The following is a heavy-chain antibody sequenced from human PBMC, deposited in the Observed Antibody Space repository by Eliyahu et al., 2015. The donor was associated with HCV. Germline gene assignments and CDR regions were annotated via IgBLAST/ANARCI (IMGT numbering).Heavy chain of an antibody. CDR2: INHSGST. D-gene: IGHD3-10*01. CDR1: GGSFTGYY. J-gene: IGHJ4*02. Sequence: QVHLQQWGAGLLKPSETLSLTCAVYGGSFTGYYWSWIRQPPGKGLEWIGEINHSGSTKYNPSLKSRVTISVDTSKNQFSLKLSSVTAADTAVYYCHAQEEGRLVWFGEPPPIDYWGQGTLVTVSS. CDR3: HAQEEGRLVWFGEPPPIDY. V-gene: IGHV4-34*01.